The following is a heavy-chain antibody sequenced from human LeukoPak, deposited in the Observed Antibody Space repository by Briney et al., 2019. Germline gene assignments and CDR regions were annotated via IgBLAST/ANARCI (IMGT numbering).Heavy chain of an antibody. CDR2: IWYDGSNK. D-gene: IGHD2/OR15-2a*01. J-gene: IGHJ4*02. V-gene: IGHV3-33*01. CDR1: GFTFSSYG. Sequence: GGSLRLSCAASGFTFSSYGMHWVRQAPGKGLEWVAVIWYDGSNKYYADSVRGRFTISRDNAKNSLYLQMNSLRAEDTAVYYCARGPTRANSSDYWGQGTLATVSS. CDR3: ARGPTRANSSDY.